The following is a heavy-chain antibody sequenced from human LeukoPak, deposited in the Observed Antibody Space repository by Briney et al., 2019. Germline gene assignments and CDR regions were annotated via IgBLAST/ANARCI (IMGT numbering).Heavy chain of an antibody. CDR3: AKDQGGVISDY. Sequence: PRGSLRLSCVASGFTVSGNYMTWVRQAPGKGLEWVSVIYSGGSTYYADSVKGRFTISRDNSKNTLYLQMNSLRAEDTAVYYCAKDQGGVISDYWGQGTLVTVSS. V-gene: IGHV3-66*02. J-gene: IGHJ4*02. D-gene: IGHD3-10*01. CDR2: IYSGGST. CDR1: GFTVSGNY.